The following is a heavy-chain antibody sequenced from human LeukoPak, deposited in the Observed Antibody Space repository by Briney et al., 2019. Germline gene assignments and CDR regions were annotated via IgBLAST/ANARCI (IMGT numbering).Heavy chain of an antibody. J-gene: IGHJ4*02. CDR1: GFTFSNYG. Sequence: GGSLRLSCAASGFTFSNYGMDWVRQAPGKGLEWVTFTRYDGNNKYYADSVKGRFTISRDNSKNTLYLQMSSLRPEDTAVYYCARRMSYYDSSATDYWGQGTLVTVSS. D-gene: IGHD3-22*01. CDR3: ARRMSYYDSSATDY. V-gene: IGHV3-30*02. CDR2: TRYDGNNK.